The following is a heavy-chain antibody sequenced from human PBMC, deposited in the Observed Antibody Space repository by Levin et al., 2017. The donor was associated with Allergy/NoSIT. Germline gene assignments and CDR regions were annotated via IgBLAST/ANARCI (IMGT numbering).Heavy chain of an antibody. D-gene: IGHD6-13*01. CDR2: MNPNSGNT. CDR3: ARRGIAAHY. Sequence: GESLKISCKASGYTFTGYDINWVRQATGQGLEWMGWMNPNSGNTGYAQKFQGRVTMTRNTSLSTAYMELSSLRSEDTAVYYCARRGIAAHYWGQGTLVTVSS. V-gene: IGHV1-8*02. CDR1: GYTFTGYD. J-gene: IGHJ4*02.